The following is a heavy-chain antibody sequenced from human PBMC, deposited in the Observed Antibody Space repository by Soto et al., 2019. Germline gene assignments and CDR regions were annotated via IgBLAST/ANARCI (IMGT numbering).Heavy chain of an antibody. V-gene: IGHV4-59*01. CDR2: VYYSGST. CDR1: GGSISSYY. CDR3: ARRYGGNFDY. J-gene: IGHJ4*02. Sequence: SETLSLTCTVSGGSISSYYWSWIRQPPGKGLEGIGYVYYSGSTNYNPSLKSRITISVDTSKNQFSLKVRSVTVADTAVYYCARRYGGNFDYWGQGTLVTVSS. D-gene: IGHD1-26*01.